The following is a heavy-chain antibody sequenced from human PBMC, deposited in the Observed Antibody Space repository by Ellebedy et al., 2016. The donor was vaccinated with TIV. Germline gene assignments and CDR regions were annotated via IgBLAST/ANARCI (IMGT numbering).Heavy chain of an antibody. CDR1: GDSMRNYY. D-gene: IGHD3-22*01. CDR2: IYYSGSS. V-gene: IGHV4-59*01. CDR3: ARGKYYYDSSGLDTFDI. Sequence: SETLSLTXTVSGDSMRNYYWNWIRQPPGKGLEWIGYIYYSGSSNYNPSLKTRVTISLDTSKNQFSLKLSSVAAADTAVYYCARGKYYYDSSGLDTFDIWGQGTMVTVSS. J-gene: IGHJ3*02.